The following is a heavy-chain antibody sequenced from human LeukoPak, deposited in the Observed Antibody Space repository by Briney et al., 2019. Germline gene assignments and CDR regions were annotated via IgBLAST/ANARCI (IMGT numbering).Heavy chain of an antibody. Sequence: SETLSLTCTVSGGSISSGSYYWRWIRQPAGKGLEWIGRIYTSGSTNYNPSLKSRVTISVDTSKNRFSLKLSSVTAADTAVYYCARAAVVRGVIIPDYWGQGTLVTVSS. V-gene: IGHV4-61*02. J-gene: IGHJ4*02. CDR3: ARAAVVRGVIIPDY. CDR1: GGSISSGSYY. D-gene: IGHD3-10*01. CDR2: IYTSGST.